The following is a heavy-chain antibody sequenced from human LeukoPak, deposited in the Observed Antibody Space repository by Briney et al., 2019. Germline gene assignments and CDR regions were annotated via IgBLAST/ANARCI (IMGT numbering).Heavy chain of an antibody. CDR3: AKDLRYQLLSYYYYYGMDV. Sequence: EGSLRLSCAASGFTFSSYGMHWVRQAPGKGLEWVAVISYDGSNKYYADSVKGRFTIFRDNSKNTLYLQMNSLRAEDTAVYYCAKDLRYQLLSYYYYYGMDVWGQGTTVTVSS. V-gene: IGHV3-30*18. CDR2: ISYDGSNK. J-gene: IGHJ6*02. D-gene: IGHD2-2*01. CDR1: GFTFSSYG.